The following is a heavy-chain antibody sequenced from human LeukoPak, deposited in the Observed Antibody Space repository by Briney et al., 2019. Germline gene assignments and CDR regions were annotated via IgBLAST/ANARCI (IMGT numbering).Heavy chain of an antibody. CDR2: ISWSSNSV. J-gene: IGHJ6*03. CDR1: GFSFDDYV. D-gene: IGHD3-10*02. CDR3: ARDSCSGSYSYYYMDV. V-gene: IGHV3-9*01. Sequence: PGGSLRLSCVASGFSFDDYVMHWVRQAPGKGLEWVSFISWSSNSVTYADSVRGRFTISRDNAKNSLYLQMNSLRAEDTALYYCARDSCSGSYSYYYMDVWGIGTTVTVSS.